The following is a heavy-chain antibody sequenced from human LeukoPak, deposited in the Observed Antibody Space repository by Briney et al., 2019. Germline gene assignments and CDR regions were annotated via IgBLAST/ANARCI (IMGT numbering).Heavy chain of an antibody. V-gene: IGHV3-7*01. J-gene: IGHJ4*02. Sequence: PGGSLRLSCAASGFTFSSYWMSWVRQAPGKGLEWVANIKQDGSEKYYVDSVKGRFTISRDNAKNSLYLQMNSLRAEDTAVYYCARDLAYDILTGYSPLVYWGQGTLVTVSS. CDR3: ARDLAYDILTGYSPLVY. D-gene: IGHD3-9*01. CDR2: IKQDGSEK. CDR1: GFTFSSYW.